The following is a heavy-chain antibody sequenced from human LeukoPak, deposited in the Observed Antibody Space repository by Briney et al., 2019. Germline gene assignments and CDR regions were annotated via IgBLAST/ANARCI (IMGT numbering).Heavy chain of an antibody. V-gene: IGHV1-2*02. CDR1: GYTFIGYY. CDR2: INPNSGGS. CDR3: ARDWGGRNDILTHDY. D-gene: IGHD3-9*01. J-gene: IGHJ4*02. Sequence: GASVKVSCKASGYTFIGYYLHWVRQAPGQGLEWMGWINPNSGGSNSAQKFQGRVTMTRDTSITIAYMELSRLRSDDTAVYYCARDWGGRNDILTHDYWGQGTLVTVSS.